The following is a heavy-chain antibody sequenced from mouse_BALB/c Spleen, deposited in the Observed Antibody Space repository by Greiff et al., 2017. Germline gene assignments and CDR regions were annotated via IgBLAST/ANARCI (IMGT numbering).Heavy chain of an antibody. D-gene: IGHD1-1*01. CDR1: GFTFSSYT. Sequence: EVKLMESGGGLVQPGGSLKLSCAASGFTFSSYTMSWVRQTPEKRLEWVAYISNGGGSTYYPDTVKGRFTISRDNAKNTLYLQMSSLKSEDTAMYYCARHVGTYSWFAYWGQGTLVTVSA. J-gene: IGHJ3*01. CDR2: ISNGGGST. CDR3: ARHVGTYSWFAY. V-gene: IGHV5-12-2*01.